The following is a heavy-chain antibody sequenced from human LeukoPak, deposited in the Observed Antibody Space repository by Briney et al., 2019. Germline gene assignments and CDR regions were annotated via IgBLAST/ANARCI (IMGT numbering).Heavy chain of an antibody. V-gene: IGHV4-59*01. CDR2: IHYSGST. CDR3: ARDRYSYGFFDY. J-gene: IGHJ4*02. CDR1: GDSIRSYY. D-gene: IGHD5-18*01. Sequence: SETLSLTCSVSGDSIRSYYWSWIRQPPGKGLEFIGYIHYSGSTNSNPSLNSRVTISVDTSKNQFSLKLTSATAAGTAVYYCARDRYSYGFFDYWGQGSLVTV.